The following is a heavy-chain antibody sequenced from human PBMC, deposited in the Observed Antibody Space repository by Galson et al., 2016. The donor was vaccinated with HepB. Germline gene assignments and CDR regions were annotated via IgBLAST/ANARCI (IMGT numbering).Heavy chain of an antibody. CDR2: IDSDGITT. J-gene: IGHJ6*02. D-gene: IGHD1-26*01. V-gene: IGHV3-74*01. CDR3: ATGGGRRSKYYGMDV. Sequence: SLRLSCAASGFSFSNYAISWVRQTPGKGLEWVSRIDSDGITTAYADSVKGRFTISRDNAKNTLYLQMNSLSAEDTAVYYCATGGGRRSKYYGMDVWDHGTMVTVSS. CDR1: GFSFSNYA.